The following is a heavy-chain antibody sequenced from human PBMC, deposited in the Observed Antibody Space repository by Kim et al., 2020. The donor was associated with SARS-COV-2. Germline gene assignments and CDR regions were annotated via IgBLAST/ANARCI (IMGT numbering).Heavy chain of an antibody. CDR3: AKRVGDTGSGYMDV. J-gene: IGHJ6*02. CDR1: GFTFSNYG. D-gene: IGHD3-10*01. CDR2: ISNSGST. V-gene: IGHV3-23*01. Sequence: GGSLRLSCASSGFTFSNYGMNWVRHAPGKGPEWVSAISNSGSTFEADSVKGRFTISRDNSKNTLYLQMNSLRAEDTAVYYCAKRVGDTGSGYMDVWGQGTTVTVSS.